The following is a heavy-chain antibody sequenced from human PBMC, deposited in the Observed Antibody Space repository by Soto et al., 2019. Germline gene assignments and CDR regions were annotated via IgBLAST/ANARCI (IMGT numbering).Heavy chain of an antibody. J-gene: IGHJ4*02. CDR2: IIPIFGTA. Sequence: QVQLVQSGAEVKKPGSSVKVSCKASGGTFSSYAISWVRQAPGQGLEWMGGIIPIFGTANYAQKFQGRVTITADEATSTAYMERSSLRSEDTAVYYCARVGWGYCSSTSCYALDYWGQGTLVTVSS. CDR1: GGTFSSYA. D-gene: IGHD2-2*01. V-gene: IGHV1-69*01. CDR3: ARVGWGYCSSTSCYALDY.